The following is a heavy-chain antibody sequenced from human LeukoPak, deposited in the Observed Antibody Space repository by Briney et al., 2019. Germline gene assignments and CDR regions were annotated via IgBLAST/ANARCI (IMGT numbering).Heavy chain of an antibody. J-gene: IGHJ6*02. D-gene: IGHD3-9*01. CDR1: GGSISSYY. CDR3: ARDLRYFDWLRGPGYYYGMDV. V-gene: IGHV4-59*01. CDR2: IYYSGST. Sequence: SETLSLTCTVSGGSISSYYWSWIRQPPGKGLEWIGYIYYSGSTNYNPSLKSRVTISVDTSKNQFSLKLSSVTAADTAVYYCARDLRYFDWLRGPGYYYGMDVWGQGTTVTVSS.